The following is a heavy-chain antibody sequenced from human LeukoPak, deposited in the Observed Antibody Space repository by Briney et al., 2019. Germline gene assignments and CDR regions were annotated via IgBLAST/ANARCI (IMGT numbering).Heavy chain of an antibody. Sequence: GGSLRLSCAASGFTVSSNYMSWVRQAPGKGLEWVSVIYNDDDGTTHYADSVKGRFTISRDNSQNTLYLQMSSLRAEDTAVYYCAKDLLRWSFDSWGQGILVTVSS. J-gene: IGHJ4*02. CDR3: AKDLLRWSFDS. D-gene: IGHD4-23*01. CDR1: GFTVSSNY. CDR2: IYNDDDGTT. V-gene: IGHV3-53*01.